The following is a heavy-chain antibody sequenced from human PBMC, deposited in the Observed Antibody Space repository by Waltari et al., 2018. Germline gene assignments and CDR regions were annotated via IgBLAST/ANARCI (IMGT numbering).Heavy chain of an antibody. J-gene: IGHJ3*01. CDR2: ISYNGAT. CDR1: VVSLTTNRPY. V-gene: IGHV4-39*01. Sequence: QLQLQESGPGLVKPSETLSLTSSFSVVSLTTNRPYWGWIRQPPGQGLEWIGTISYNGATYSSPSLRSRVTIFRDTSKNQLSLKLGSVTAADTAFYYCATYIGASLGTAAFDVWGQGTMVTVSS. D-gene: IGHD5-12*01. CDR3: ATYIGASLGTAAFDV.